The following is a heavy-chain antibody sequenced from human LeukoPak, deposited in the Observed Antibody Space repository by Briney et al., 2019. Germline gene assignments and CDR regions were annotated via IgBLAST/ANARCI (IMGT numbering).Heavy chain of an antibody. Sequence: ASVKVSCKASGYTFTSYGISWVRQAPGQGLEWMGWISAYNGNTNYAQKLQGRVTMTTDTSTSTAYMELRSLRAEDTAVYYCAKDHPGGYSLDYWGQGTLVTVSS. CDR3: AKDHPGGYSLDY. J-gene: IGHJ4*02. D-gene: IGHD3-22*01. CDR2: ISAYNGNT. V-gene: IGHV1-18*01. CDR1: GYTFTSYG.